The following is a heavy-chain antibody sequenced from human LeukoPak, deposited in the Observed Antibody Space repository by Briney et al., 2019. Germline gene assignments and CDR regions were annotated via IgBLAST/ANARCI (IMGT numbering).Heavy chain of an antibody. Sequence: SETLPLTCAVSGYSISSGYYWGWIRLPPGKGLEWIGSIYHSGSTYYNPSLKSRVTISVDTSKNQFSLKLSSVTAADTAVYYCARDDSSGWVGVGYFDYWGQGTLVTVSS. CDR2: IYHSGST. J-gene: IGHJ4*02. D-gene: IGHD6-19*01. CDR1: GYSISSGYY. V-gene: IGHV4-38-2*02. CDR3: ARDDSSGWVGVGYFDY.